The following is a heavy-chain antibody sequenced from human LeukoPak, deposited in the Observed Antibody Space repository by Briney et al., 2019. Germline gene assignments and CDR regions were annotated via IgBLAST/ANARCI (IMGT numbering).Heavy chain of an antibody. J-gene: IGHJ4*02. CDR3: AREYYYGSGSYTWDY. CDR1: GYTFTSYG. CDR2: IIPILGIA. V-gene: IGHV1-69*04. D-gene: IGHD3-10*01. Sequence: SVKVSCKASGYTFTSYGISWVRQAPGQGLEWMGRIIPILGIANYAQKFQGRVTITADKSTSTAYMELSSLRSEDTAVYYCAREYYYGSGSYTWDYWGQGTLVTVSS.